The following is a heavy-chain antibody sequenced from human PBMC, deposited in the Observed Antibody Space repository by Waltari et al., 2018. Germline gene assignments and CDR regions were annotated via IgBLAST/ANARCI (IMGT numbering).Heavy chain of an antibody. Sequence: EVQLEQSGAVLKKPGESLKISCQRSGDTFAASWIAWVRQMPGKGLAWMGIIYPSDSDTRDSPSHQGHFSISADKSISTVYLQWSSLKASDSGIYYCVRQRGQYQFPVDVWGRGTLVTVSS. V-gene: IGHV5-51*01. D-gene: IGHD3-16*01. CDR2: IYPSDSDT. CDR1: GDTFAASW. J-gene: IGHJ2*01. CDR3: VRQRGQYQFPVDV.